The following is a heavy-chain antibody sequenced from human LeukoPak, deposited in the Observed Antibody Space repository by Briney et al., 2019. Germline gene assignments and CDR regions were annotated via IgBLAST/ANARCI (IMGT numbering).Heavy chain of an antibody. Sequence: SETLSLTCTVSGASISNYYGSWIRQSPVKGLEWIGFIYYSGSTNYNPSLKSRVTISVDTSKNQFSLKLSSVTAADTAVYYCARDVLLWFGEQRYNWFDPWGQGTLVTVSS. V-gene: IGHV4-59*01. CDR2: IYYSGST. CDR1: GASISNYY. D-gene: IGHD3-10*01. J-gene: IGHJ5*02. CDR3: ARDVLLWFGEQRYNWFDP.